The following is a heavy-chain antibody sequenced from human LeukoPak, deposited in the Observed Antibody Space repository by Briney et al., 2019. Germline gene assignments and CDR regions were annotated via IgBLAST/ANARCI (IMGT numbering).Heavy chain of an antibody. CDR3: ARDRGSGMDY. J-gene: IGHJ4*02. Sequence: PSETLSLTCTVSAGSVNSGSYYWSWIRQFPPKGVEWIGSIFFTGRTEYNPSLKSRLAISIDTSRDQSSLELSSVSAADTATYYCARDRGSGMDYWGQGILVTVSS. CDR1: AGSVNSGSYY. CDR2: IFFTGRT. D-gene: IGHD3-10*01. V-gene: IGHV4-31*03.